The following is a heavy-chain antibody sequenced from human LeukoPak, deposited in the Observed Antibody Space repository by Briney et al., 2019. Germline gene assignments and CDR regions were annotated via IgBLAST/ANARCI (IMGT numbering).Heavy chain of an antibody. J-gene: IGHJ4*02. V-gene: IGHV4-59*02. Sequence: PSETLSLTCTVSGGSVSSYYWSWLRQPPGKGPEWIGYIYYSGSTNYNPSLKSRVTISVDTSKNQFSLKLSSGAGGDTAVYYCARGTAAAGLDYWGQGTLVTVSS. D-gene: IGHD6-13*01. CDR2: IYYSGST. CDR1: GGSVSSYY. CDR3: ARGTAAAGLDY.